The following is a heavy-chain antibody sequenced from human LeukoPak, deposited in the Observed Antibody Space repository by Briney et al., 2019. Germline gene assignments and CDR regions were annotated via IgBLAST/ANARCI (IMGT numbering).Heavy chain of an antibody. V-gene: IGHV3-64*01. D-gene: IGHD3-22*01. CDR3: ARVGDRSGNGYSH. J-gene: IGHJ4*02. CDR2: ISSNGGNT. Sequence: PGGSLRLSCAASGFTISRSSMHWVRQAPEKGLEYVSAISSNGGNTYYANSVKGRFTISRDTSKNTLYLQMGSLRVEDMAVYYCARVGDRSGNGYSHWGQGTLVTVSS. CDR1: GFTISRSS.